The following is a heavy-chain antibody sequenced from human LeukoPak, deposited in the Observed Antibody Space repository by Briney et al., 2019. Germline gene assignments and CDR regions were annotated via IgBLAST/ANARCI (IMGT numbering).Heavy chain of an antibody. J-gene: IGHJ4*02. CDR1: GFTFSSYA. Sequence: PGGSLRLSCAASGFTFSSYAMSWVRQAPGKGLEWVSAISGSGGSTYYADSVKGRFTISRDNSKNTLYLQMNSLRAEDTAVYYCVPYCSSTSCYTPPPYNFDYWGQGTLVTVSS. CDR3: VPYCSSTSCYTPPPYNFDY. CDR2: ISGSGGST. D-gene: IGHD2-2*02. V-gene: IGHV3-23*01.